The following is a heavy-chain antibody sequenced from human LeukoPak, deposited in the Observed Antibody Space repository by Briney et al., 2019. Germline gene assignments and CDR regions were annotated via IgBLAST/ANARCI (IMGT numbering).Heavy chain of an antibody. CDR2: IYYSGST. D-gene: IGHD4-17*01. V-gene: IGHV4-38-2*02. Sequence: SETLSLTCTVSGYSISSGYYWGWIRQPPGKGLEWIGYIYYSGSTYYNPSLKSRVTISVDTSKNQFSLKLSSVTAADTAVYYCARATSIPYGDLDYWGQGTLVTVSS. J-gene: IGHJ4*02. CDR3: ARATSIPYGDLDY. CDR1: GYSISSGYY.